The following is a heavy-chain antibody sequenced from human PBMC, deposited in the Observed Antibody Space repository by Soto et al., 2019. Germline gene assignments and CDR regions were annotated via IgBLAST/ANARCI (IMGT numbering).Heavy chain of an antibody. Sequence: QLQLVESGGGVVQPGRSLRLSCAAAGFTFSDYGMHWVHQAPGTGLEWVAVISYDGSDKYYADSVKGRFTISRDNSKNRLYLQMNSLRAEDTAVYYCATMERLFDYWGQGTLVTVSS. CDR2: ISYDGSDK. J-gene: IGHJ4*02. CDR1: GFTFSDYG. V-gene: IGHV3-30*03. CDR3: ATMERLFDY. D-gene: IGHD3-3*01.